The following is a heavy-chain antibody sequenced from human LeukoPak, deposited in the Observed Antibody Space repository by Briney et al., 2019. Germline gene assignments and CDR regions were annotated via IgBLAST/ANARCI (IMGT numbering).Heavy chain of an antibody. D-gene: IGHD1-26*01. CDR1: GFTFDDYA. Sequence: PGGSLRLSCAASGFTFDDYAMHWVRQAPGKGLEGVSGISRNSGSIGYADSVKGRFTISRDNAKNSLYLQMNSLRAEDTAVYYCARESGSHLGYAFDIWGQGTMVTVSS. J-gene: IGHJ3*02. CDR3: ARESGSHLGYAFDI. CDR2: ISRNSGSI. V-gene: IGHV3-9*01.